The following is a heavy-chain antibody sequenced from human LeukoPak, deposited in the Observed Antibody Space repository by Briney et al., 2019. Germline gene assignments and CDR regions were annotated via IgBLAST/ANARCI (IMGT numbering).Heavy chain of an antibody. CDR1: GGSISSYY. Sequence: SETLSLTCTVSGGSISSYYWSWIRQPPGKGLEWIGYIYYSGSTNYNPSLKSRVTISVDTSKNQFSLKLSSVTAVGTAVYYCARTIVVVPAALVGWFDPWGQGTLVTVSS. CDR2: IYYSGST. CDR3: ARTIVVVPAALVGWFDP. V-gene: IGHV4-59*08. J-gene: IGHJ5*02. D-gene: IGHD2-2*01.